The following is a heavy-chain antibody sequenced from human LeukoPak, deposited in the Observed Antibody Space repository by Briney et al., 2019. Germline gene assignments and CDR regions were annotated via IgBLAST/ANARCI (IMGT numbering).Heavy chain of an antibody. D-gene: IGHD2-15*01. Sequence: GGSLRLSCAASGFTFKRYHMSWVRQAPGKGLDWVSSIDGGGTNTYYADSVKGRFTISRDNSKNTLYLQMNSLRAEDTAVYYCAKDNVDCSGGSCYWRGDAFDIWGQGTMVTVSS. CDR2: IDGGGTNT. CDR1: GFTFKRYH. V-gene: IGHV3-23*01. CDR3: AKDNVDCSGGSCYWRGDAFDI. J-gene: IGHJ3*02.